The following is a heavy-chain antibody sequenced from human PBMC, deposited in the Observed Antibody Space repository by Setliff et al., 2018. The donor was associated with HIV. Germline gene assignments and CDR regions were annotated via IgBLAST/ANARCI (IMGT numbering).Heavy chain of an antibody. CDR1: GGSISSHF. D-gene: IGHD5-12*01. Sequence: SETLSLTCTVSGGSISSHFWTWIRQPPGKGLEWIGNIYSSGSTNYNPSLKSRVTISVDTSKNQFSLKLTSVTATDTAVYYCAREGVGYNPFYYYGMDVWGQGTTVTVSS. V-gene: IGHV4-4*09. J-gene: IGHJ6*02. CDR2: IYSSGST. CDR3: AREGVGYNPFYYYGMDV.